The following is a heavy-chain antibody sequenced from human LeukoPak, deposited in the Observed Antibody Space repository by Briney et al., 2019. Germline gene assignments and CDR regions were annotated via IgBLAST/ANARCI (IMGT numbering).Heavy chain of an antibody. D-gene: IGHD3-22*01. V-gene: IGHV4-39*07. J-gene: IGHJ4*02. CDR2: IYYSGST. CDR3: ARLVYYYDSSGYYYFDY. CDR1: GGSISSSSYY. Sequence: SETLSLTCTVSGGSISSSSYYWGWIRQPPGKGLEWIGSIYYSGSTYYNVSLNRRLSISVDASKNQYSVKLSSVTVADTAVYYCARLVYYYDSSGYYYFDYWGQGTLVSVSS.